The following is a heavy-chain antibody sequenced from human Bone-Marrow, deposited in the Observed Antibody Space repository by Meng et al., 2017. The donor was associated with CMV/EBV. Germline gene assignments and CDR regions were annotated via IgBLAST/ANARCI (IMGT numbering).Heavy chain of an antibody. CDR3: ARVLSSGWYTVDY. J-gene: IGHJ4*02. Sequence: CAASGFTFSTYAMHWVRQAPGKALEYVSAITSNGVSAYYANSVKGRFTVSRDNSKNTLYLQMGSLTTDDMAVYYCARVLSSGWYTVDYWGQGTLVTVSS. CDR2: ITSNGVSA. D-gene: IGHD6-19*01. V-gene: IGHV3-64*01. CDR1: GFTFSTYA.